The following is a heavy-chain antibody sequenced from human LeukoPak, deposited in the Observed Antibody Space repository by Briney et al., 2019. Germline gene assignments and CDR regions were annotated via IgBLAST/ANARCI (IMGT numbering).Heavy chain of an antibody. J-gene: IGHJ3*02. Sequence: SETLSLTCTVSGGSISSSSYYWGWIRQPPGKGLEWIGSIYYSGRTYYNPSLKSRVTIPVDTSKNQFSLMLSSVTAADTAVYYCARDEYGYYDSSGYFDAFDIWGQGTMVTVSS. CDR1: GGSISSSSYY. D-gene: IGHD3-22*01. CDR3: ARDEYGYYDSSGYFDAFDI. CDR2: IYYSGRT. V-gene: IGHV4-39*07.